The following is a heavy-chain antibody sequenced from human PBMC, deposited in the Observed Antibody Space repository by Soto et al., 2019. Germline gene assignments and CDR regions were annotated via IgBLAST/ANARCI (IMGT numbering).Heavy chain of an antibody. CDR1: GGSISIYY. CDR2: IYSSGSA. CDR3: ARVLSGFMDHHCDY. V-gene: IGHV4-59*01. D-gene: IGHD3-10*01. J-gene: IGHJ4*02. Sequence: QVQLQESGPGLVKPSETLSLTCTVSGGSISIYYWSWIRQPPGKGLEWVGYIYSSGSANYNPSLKSRITMSVDTSKNQFSLNLNSVTAADTAVYYCARVLSGFMDHHCDYWGQGTLVTVSS.